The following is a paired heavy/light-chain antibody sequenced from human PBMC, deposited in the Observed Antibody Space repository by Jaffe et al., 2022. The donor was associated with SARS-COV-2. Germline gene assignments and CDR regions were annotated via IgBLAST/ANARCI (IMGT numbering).Light chain of an antibody. J-gene: IGKJ5*01. Sequence: EIVLTQSPATLSLSPGERATLSCRASQSVSSYLAWYQQKPGQAPRLLIYDASNRATGIPARFSGSGSGTDFTLTISSLEPEDFAVYYCQQRSNWPLPITFGQGTRLEIK. V-gene: IGKV3-11*01. CDR3: QQRSNWPLPIT. CDR1: QSVSSY. CDR2: DAS.
Heavy chain of an antibody. CDR1: GGSISSSSYY. CDR2: IYYSGST. D-gene: IGHD3-10*01. CDR3: ARHREVRGVIKGRKVDTPDAFDI. V-gene: IGHV4-39*01. Sequence: QLQLQESGPGLVKPSETLSLTCTVSGGSISSSSYYWGWIRQPPGKGLEWIGSIYYSGSTYYNPSLKSRVTISVDTSKNQFSLKLSSVTAADTAVYYCARHREVRGVIKGRKVDTPDAFDIWGQGTMVTVSS. J-gene: IGHJ3*02.